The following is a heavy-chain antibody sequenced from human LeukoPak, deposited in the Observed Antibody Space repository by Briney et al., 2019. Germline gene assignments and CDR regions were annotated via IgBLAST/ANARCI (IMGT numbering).Heavy chain of an antibody. V-gene: IGHV1-18*01. D-gene: IGHD2-2*01. CDR1: GYTFTTFG. CDR2: ISTYNGNT. J-gene: IGHJ5*02. CDR3: ARAYSITTCYGPFDP. Sequence: ASVKVSCKASGYTFTTFGITWVRQAPGQGLEWMGWISTYNGNTNYAQKLQDRVIMTTDTSTSTAYMELRSLRSDDTAVYYCARAYSITTCYGPFDPWGQGTLVTVSS.